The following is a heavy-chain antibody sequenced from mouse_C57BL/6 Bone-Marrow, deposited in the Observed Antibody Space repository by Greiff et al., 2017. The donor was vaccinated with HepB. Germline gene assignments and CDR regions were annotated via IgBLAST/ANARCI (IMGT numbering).Heavy chain of an antibody. J-gene: IGHJ3*01. CDR2: IYPRSGYT. D-gene: IGHD2-4*01. Sequence: VKLVESGAELARPGASVKLSCKASGYTFTSYGISWVQQRTGRGLEWIGEIYPRSGYTYYNEKFKGKATLTADKSSSTAYMELRSLTSEDSAVYFCARPYYDYGAWFAYWGQGTLVTVSA. CDR1: GYTFTSYG. V-gene: IGHV1-81*01. CDR3: ARPYYDYGAWFAY.